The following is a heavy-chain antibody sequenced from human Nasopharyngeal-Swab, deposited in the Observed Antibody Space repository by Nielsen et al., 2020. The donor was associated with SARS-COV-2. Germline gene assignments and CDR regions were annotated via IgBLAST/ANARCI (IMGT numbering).Heavy chain of an antibody. CDR1: GDAFSRFG. CDR2: IIPAFGTP. CDR3: ARGKGTSYYYYYGMDV. J-gene: IGHJ6*02. Sequence: SGKVSCKASGDAFSRFGISWVRQAPGQGLEWMGGIIPAFGTPTYAQDSAQDLQGRVTISADESTSTAYMELSSLRSDDTAVYYCARGKGTSYYYYYGMDVWGQGTTVTVSS. D-gene: IGHD1/OR15-1a*01. V-gene: IGHV1-69*13.